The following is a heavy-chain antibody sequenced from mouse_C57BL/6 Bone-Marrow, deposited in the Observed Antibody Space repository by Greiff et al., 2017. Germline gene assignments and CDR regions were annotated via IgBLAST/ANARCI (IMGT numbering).Heavy chain of an antibody. V-gene: IGHV3-6*01. D-gene: IGHD2-4*01. CDR3: ARSYDYDEWYFDV. J-gene: IGHJ1*03. CDR1: GYSITSGYY. CDR2: ISYDGSN. Sequence: EVKLLESGPGLVKPSQSLSLTCSVTGYSITSGYYWNWIRQFPGNKLEWMGYISYDGSNNYNPSLKNRISITRDTSKNQFFLKLNSVTTEDTATYYCARSYDYDEWYFDVWGTGTTVTVSS.